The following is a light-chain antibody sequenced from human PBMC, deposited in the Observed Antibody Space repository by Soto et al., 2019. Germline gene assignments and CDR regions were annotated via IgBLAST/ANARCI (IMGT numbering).Light chain of an antibody. CDR1: SSNIGSNS. J-gene: IGLJ3*02. V-gene: IGLV1-47*01. CDR3: DSWAAWQSSPDNWV. Sequence: QSVLTQPPSASGTPGQRVTISCSGSSSNIGSNSVYWYQQLPGTAPKLLIYRNNQRPSGVPVRFSGSKSGTSASLAISGLRGEEEDDYYCDSWAAWQSSPDNWVFGGGTQLTVL. CDR2: RNN.